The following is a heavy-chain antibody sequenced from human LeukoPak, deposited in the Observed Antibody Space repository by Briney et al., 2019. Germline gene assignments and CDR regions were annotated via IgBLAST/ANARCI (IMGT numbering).Heavy chain of an antibody. CDR2: ISAYYGNT. Sequence: ASVTVSCKASGYTFTSYGISWVRQAPGQGLEWMGWISAYYGNTNYAQKLHGRVTMTTDTSTSTAYMELRSLRSDDTAVYYCARAGVRTYYDFWSGYYSQPFDYWGQGTLVTVSS. CDR1: GYTFTSYG. CDR3: ARAGVRTYYDFWSGYYSQPFDY. D-gene: IGHD3-3*01. J-gene: IGHJ4*02. V-gene: IGHV1-18*01.